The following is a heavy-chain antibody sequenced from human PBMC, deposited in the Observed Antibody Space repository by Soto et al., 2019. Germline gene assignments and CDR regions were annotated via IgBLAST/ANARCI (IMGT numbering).Heavy chain of an antibody. J-gene: IGHJ4*02. CDR2: IWHDGSNK. CDR1: GFTFSSHG. Sequence: QVHLVESGGGVVQPGTSLRLSCAASGFTFSSHGMHWVRQAPGKGLEWVAPIWHDGSNKYYSDSVRGRFTLSRDNSKNTVFLHMNSLTAEDTAVYYCARGASSIWDYWGQGTLVTVSS. D-gene: IGHD6-13*01. CDR3: ARGASSIWDY. V-gene: IGHV3-33*01.